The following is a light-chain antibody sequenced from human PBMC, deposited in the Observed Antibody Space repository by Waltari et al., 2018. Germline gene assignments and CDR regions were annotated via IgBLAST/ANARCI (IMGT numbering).Light chain of an antibody. V-gene: IGKV3-11*01. CDR3: QQHYAWPPIT. Sequence: VFLTQSPATLSLSPGDTATLSCRASQSVQSNLAWYQQKPGQAPRTLIYGSSTRATGVPARFSGSGSGTDFTLTISSLEPEDSAVYYCQQHYAWPPITFGGGTKVEIK. CDR1: QSVQSN. J-gene: IGKJ4*01. CDR2: GSS.